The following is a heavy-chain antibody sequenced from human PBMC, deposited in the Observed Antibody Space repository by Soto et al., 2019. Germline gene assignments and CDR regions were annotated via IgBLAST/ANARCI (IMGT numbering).Heavy chain of an antibody. J-gene: IGHJ3*01. V-gene: IGHV3-48*03. CDR3: ARRGSR. D-gene: IGHD2-15*01. CDR2: IHPGGQTI. Sequence: GALRLSCAAPGFTFSSSEMYWVRQAPGKGLEWISYIHPGGQTIFYAESVKGRFTISRDNAKHSVYLQMNSLRAEDTAVYYCARRGSRWGRGTKVTVSS. CDR1: GFTFSSSE.